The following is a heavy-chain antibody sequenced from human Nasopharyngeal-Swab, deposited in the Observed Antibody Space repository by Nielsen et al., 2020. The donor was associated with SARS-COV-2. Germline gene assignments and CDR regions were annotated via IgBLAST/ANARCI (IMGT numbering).Heavy chain of an antibody. V-gene: IGHV3-30*18. CDR2: ISYEGSLK. Sequence: GESLKISCAASGFTLNNHGMHWVRQAPGRGLEWVAVISYEGSLKNYADSVKGRFTISRDNSKSTLYLQMNSLRVEDTAVYYCAKRGAFLEILTGYPPIDYWGVGTEVIVSS. D-gene: IGHD3-9*01. J-gene: IGHJ4*02. CDR3: AKRGAFLEILTGYPPIDY. CDR1: GFTLNNHG.